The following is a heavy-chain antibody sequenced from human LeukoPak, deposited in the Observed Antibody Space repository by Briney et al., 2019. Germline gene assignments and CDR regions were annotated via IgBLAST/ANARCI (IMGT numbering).Heavy chain of an antibody. J-gene: IGHJ4*02. CDR2: INHNGNEN. D-gene: IGHD1-26*01. Sequence: GGSLGLSCAASGFTFSSYWMNWARQAPGKGLEWVASINHNGNENYYVDSVKGRFTISRDNAKNSLYLQMSNLRAEDTAVYYCAKGTQVGATVFDYWGQGTLVTVSS. CDR1: GFTFSSYW. CDR3: AKGTQVGATVFDY. V-gene: IGHV3-7*03.